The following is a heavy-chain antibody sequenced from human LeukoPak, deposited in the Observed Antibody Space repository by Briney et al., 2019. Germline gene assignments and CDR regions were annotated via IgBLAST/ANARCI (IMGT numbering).Heavy chain of an antibody. J-gene: IGHJ4*02. CDR2: ITSSGSSM. CDR3: ARRFSAAAEY. Sequence: PGGSLRLSCAASGFTFSDYYMSWIRQAPGQGLEWVSYITSSGSSMYYADSVKGRFTIYRDNAKNSLYLQMNSRRAEDTAVYYCARRFSAAAEYWGQGTLVTVSS. V-gene: IGHV3-11*01. CDR1: GFTFSDYY. D-gene: IGHD6-13*01.